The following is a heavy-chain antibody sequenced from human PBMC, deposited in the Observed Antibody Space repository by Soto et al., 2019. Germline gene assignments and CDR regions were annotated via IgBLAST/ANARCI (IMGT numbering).Heavy chain of an antibody. Sequence: PGGSLRLSCAASGFTFSSYGMHWVRQAPGKGLEWVAVISYDGSNKYYADSVKGRFTISRDNSKNTLYLQMNSLRAEDTAVYYCAKLPSGSYHDAFDIWGQGTMVTVSS. CDR2: ISYDGSNK. D-gene: IGHD1-26*01. J-gene: IGHJ3*02. V-gene: IGHV3-30*18. CDR1: GFTFSSYG. CDR3: AKLPSGSYHDAFDI.